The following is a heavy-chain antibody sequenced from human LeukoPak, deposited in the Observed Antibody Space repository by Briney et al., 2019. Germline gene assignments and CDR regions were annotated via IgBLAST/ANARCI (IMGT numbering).Heavy chain of an antibody. V-gene: IGHV1-2*02. CDR1: GYTFTGYY. D-gene: IGHD3-3*01. CDR2: INPNSGGT. CDR3: ARALVLRFLEWLLYPLDY. J-gene: IGHJ4*02. Sequence: ASVKVSCKASGYTFTGYYMHWVRQAPGQGLEWMGWINPNSGGTNYAQKLQGRVTMTRDTSISTAYMELSRLRSDDTAVYYCARALVLRFLEWLLYPLDYWGQGTLVTVSS.